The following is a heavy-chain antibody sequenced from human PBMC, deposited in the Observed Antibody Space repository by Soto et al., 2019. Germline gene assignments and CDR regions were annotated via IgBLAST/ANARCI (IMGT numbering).Heavy chain of an antibody. V-gene: IGHV3-30-3*01. CDR1: GFTFSSYA. Sequence: GGSLRLSCAASGFTFSSYAMHWVRQAPGKGLEWVAVISYDGSNKYYADSVKGRFTISRDNSKNTLYLQMNSLRAEDTAVYYCARDGDFSSSWYGVDYWGQGTLVTVSS. CDR2: ISYDGSNK. J-gene: IGHJ4*02. D-gene: IGHD6-13*01. CDR3: ARDGDFSSSWYGVDY.